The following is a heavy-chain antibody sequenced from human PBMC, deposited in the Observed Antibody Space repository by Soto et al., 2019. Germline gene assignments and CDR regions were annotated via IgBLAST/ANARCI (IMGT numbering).Heavy chain of an antibody. D-gene: IGHD2-15*01. Sequence: SVKVSCKASGGTFSSYAISWVRQAPGQGLEWMGGIIPIFGTANYAQKFQGRVTITADESTSTAYMELSSLRSEDAAVYYCARSHPYFVVVVAAIAATGFDPWGQGTLVTVSS. V-gene: IGHV1-69*13. CDR2: IIPIFGTA. J-gene: IGHJ5*02. CDR1: GGTFSSYA. CDR3: ARSHPYFVVVVAAIAATGFDP.